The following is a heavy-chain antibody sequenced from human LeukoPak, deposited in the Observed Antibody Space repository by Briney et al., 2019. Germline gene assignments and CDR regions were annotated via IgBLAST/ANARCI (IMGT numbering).Heavy chain of an antibody. J-gene: IGHJ4*02. CDR3: ARRGVAGTFDY. Sequence: PSETLSLTCTVSGGSMSSSSYYWSWIRQPPGKGLEWIGEINHSGSTNYNPSLKSRVTISVDTSKNQFSLKLSSVTAADTAVYYCARRGVAGTFDYWGQGTLVTVSS. CDR2: INHSGST. V-gene: IGHV4-39*07. D-gene: IGHD6-19*01. CDR1: GGSMSSSSYY.